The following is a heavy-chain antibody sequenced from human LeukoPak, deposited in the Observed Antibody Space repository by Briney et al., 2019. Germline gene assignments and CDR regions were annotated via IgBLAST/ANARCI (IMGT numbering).Heavy chain of an antibody. V-gene: IGHV3-23*01. CDR2: ISGSGGST. J-gene: IGHJ4*02. CDR3: TRDRSSVYFDF. D-gene: IGHD3-22*01. CDR1: GFTFSSYA. Sequence: GGSLRLSCAASGFTFSSYAMSWVRQAPGKGLEWVSAISGSGGSTYYADSVKGRFTISRDNSKNTLYLQMNSLSAEDTAVYYCTRDRSSVYFDFWGQGTLVTVSS.